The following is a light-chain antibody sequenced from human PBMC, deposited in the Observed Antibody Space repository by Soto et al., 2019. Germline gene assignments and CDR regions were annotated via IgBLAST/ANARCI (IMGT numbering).Light chain of an antibody. J-gene: IGLJ2*01. CDR1: SSDVGGYNC. CDR3: SSYAGSNTVV. Sequence: QSALTQPPSASGSPGQSVTISCTGTSSDVGGYNCVSWYQQHPGKAPKLMIYEVSERPSGVPDRFSGSKSGNTASLTVSGLQAEDEADYFCSSYAGSNTVVFGGGTKVTVL. CDR2: EVS. V-gene: IGLV2-8*01.